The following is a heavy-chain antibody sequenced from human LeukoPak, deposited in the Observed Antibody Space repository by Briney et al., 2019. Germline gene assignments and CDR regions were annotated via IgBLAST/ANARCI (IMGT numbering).Heavy chain of an antibody. Sequence: SETLSLTCTVTGGSISSGGYYWSWIRQHLGKGLEWIGYIYYSGSTYYNPSLKSRVTISVDTSKNQFSLKLSSVTAADTAVYYCARGYYFDYWGQGTLVTVSS. CDR1: GGSISSGGYY. CDR3: ARGYYFDY. CDR2: IYYSGST. J-gene: IGHJ4*02. V-gene: IGHV4-31*03. D-gene: IGHD1-14*01.